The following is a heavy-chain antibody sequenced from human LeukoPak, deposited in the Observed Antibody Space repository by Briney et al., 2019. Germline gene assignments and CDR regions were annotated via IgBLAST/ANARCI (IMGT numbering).Heavy chain of an antibody. J-gene: IGHJ1*01. Sequence: PGGSLRLSCAASGFTFSSYAMHWVRQAPGKGLKRVAVTSFDGSDNYYADSVKGGFTISRDNSKNTLYLQMNSLRAEDTAVYYCAREPPGGYSSSWYLTTYFQHWGQGTLVTVSS. CDR3: AREPPGGYSSSWYLTTYFQH. V-gene: IGHV3-30*04. CDR1: GFTFSSYA. CDR2: TSFDGSDN. D-gene: IGHD6-13*01.